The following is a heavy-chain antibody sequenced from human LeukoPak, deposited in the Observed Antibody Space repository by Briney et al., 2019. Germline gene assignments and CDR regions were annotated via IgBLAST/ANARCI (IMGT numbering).Heavy chain of an antibody. CDR2: ISSSGNTI. J-gene: IGHJ4*03. D-gene: IGHD1-26*01. V-gene: IGHV3-48*03. CDR3: ARERGSSFDY. Sequence: PGGSLSLSCAASGFTFSGYEMNWVRQAPGKGLEWVSYISSSGNTIDYADSVKGRFTISRDNAKNSLYLQMKSLRAEDTAVYYCARERGSSFDYWGHGSLVTVSS. CDR1: GFTFSGYE.